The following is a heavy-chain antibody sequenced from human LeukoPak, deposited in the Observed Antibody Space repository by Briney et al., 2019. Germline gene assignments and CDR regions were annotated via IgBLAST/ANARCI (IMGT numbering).Heavy chain of an antibody. CDR1: GYTFTSYA. Sequence: ASVKVSCKASGYTFTSYAMHWVRQAPGQRLEWMGWINAGNGNTKYSQKFQGRVTITRDTSASTAYMELSSLRSEDTAVYYCARVEVPAAIYYYYGMDVRGQGTTVTVSS. V-gene: IGHV1-3*01. J-gene: IGHJ6*02. CDR3: ARVEVPAAIYYYYGMDV. CDR2: INAGNGNT. D-gene: IGHD2-2*01.